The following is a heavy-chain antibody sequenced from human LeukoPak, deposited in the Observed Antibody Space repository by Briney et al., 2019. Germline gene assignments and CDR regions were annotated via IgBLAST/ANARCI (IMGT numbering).Heavy chain of an antibody. CDR1: GFTFGFYS. CDR3: ARSGGYIRAECFRH. V-gene: IGHV3-21*01. CDR2: ISTDDGSYI. Sequence: GESLRLSCAASGFTFGFYSVNWVRQAPGKGLEWVSSISTDDGSYIYYADSVKGRFTISRDNSKNTLYLQMNSLRAEDAAVYYCARSGGYIRAECFRHWGQGTLVTVSS. J-gene: IGHJ1*01. D-gene: IGHD5-24*01.